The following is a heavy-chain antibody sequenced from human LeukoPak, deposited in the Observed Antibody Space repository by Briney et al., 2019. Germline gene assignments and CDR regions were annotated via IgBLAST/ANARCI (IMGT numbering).Heavy chain of an antibody. V-gene: IGHV3-21*01. J-gene: IGHJ4*02. CDR2: ISSSSSYI. D-gene: IGHD1-7*01. Sequence: GGSLRLSCAASGFTFSSYSMNWVRQAPGKGLEWVSSISSSSSYIYYADSVEGRFTISRDNAKNSLYLQMNSLRAEDTAVYYCARAGELEGFDYWGQGTLVTVSS. CDR3: ARAGELEGFDY. CDR1: GFTFSSYS.